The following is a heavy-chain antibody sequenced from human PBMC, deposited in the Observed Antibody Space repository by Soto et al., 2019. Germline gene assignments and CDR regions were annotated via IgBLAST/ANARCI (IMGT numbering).Heavy chain of an antibody. J-gene: IGHJ3*01. V-gene: IGHV4-31*03. D-gene: IGHD4-17*01. Sequence: QVQLQESGPGLVKPSQTLSLTCTVSGGSISSGGYYWSWIRQHPGKGLEWIGYIYYSGSTYHTPCLESRVTISVDTPRHQFSLNRSSVTAAGTAVYYCACGRTYGDYGFYAFDFLGQRTIVTVSS. CDR3: ACGRTYGDYGFYAFDF. CDR1: GGSISSGGYY. CDR2: IYYSGST.